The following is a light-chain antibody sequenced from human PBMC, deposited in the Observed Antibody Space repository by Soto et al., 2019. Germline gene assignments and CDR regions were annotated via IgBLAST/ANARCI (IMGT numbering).Light chain of an antibody. V-gene: IGKV3-15*01. CDR2: DAS. J-gene: IGKJ1*01. CDR1: QSVSNN. CDR3: QQYNNCPPWT. Sequence: ILMTQSPATLSVSPGERATLSCRASQSVSNNLAWYQQKPGQTPRLLIYDASTRATGIPARFSGSGSGTEFTLTISGLQSEDAVYYCQQYNNCPPWTFGQGTKVEIK.